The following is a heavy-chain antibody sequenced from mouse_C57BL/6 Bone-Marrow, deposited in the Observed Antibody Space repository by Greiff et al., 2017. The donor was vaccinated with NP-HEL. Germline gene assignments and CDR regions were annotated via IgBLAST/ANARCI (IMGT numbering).Heavy chain of an antibody. D-gene: IGHD3-2*02. CDR2: IDPEDGDT. V-gene: IGHV14-2*01. J-gene: IGHJ2*01. CDR1: GFNIKDYY. Sequence: VQLQQSGAELVKPGASVKLSCTASGFNIKDYYMHWVKQRTEQGLEWIGRIDPEDGDTKYAPKFQGKATITSDTSSNSAYLQLSSLTSEDTAVYYCARSRDSSGYDYWGQGTTLTVSS. CDR3: ARSRDSSGYDY.